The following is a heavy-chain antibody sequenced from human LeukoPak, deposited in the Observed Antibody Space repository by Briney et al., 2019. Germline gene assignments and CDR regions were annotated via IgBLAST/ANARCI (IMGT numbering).Heavy chain of an antibody. CDR1: GFTFSSYS. Sequence: PGGSLRLSCAASGFTFSSYSMNWVRQAPGKGLEWVSSISSSSSYIYYADSVKGRFTISRDNAKNPLYLQMNSLRAEDTAVYYCARVIWDELDYWGQGTLVTVSS. D-gene: IGHD3-16*01. J-gene: IGHJ4*02. CDR3: ARVIWDELDY. CDR2: ISSSSSYI. V-gene: IGHV3-21*01.